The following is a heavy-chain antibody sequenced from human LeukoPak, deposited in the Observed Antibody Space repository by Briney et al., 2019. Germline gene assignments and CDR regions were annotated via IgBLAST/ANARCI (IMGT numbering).Heavy chain of an antibody. CDR2: IYYSGST. Sequence: SVTLSLTCTVSGGSISSSSYYWGWIRQPPGKGLEWIGSIYYSGSTYYNPSLKSRVTISVDTSKNQFSLKLSSVTAADTAVYYCARKGDGSGSYYLSYWGQGTLVTVSS. D-gene: IGHD3-10*01. CDR3: ARKGDGSGSYYLSY. CDR1: GGSISSSSYY. V-gene: IGHV4-39*01. J-gene: IGHJ4*02.